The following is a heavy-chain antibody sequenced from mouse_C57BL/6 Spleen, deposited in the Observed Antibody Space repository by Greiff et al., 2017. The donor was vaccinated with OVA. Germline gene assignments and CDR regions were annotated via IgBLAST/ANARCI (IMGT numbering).Heavy chain of an antibody. J-gene: IGHJ1*03. Sequence: QVQLQQSGAELVRPGSSVKLSCKASGYTFTSYWMHWVKQRPIQGLEWIGNIDPSDSETHYNQKFKDKATLTVDKSSSTAYMQLSSLTSEDSAVYYCARGGITTVVARNFDVWGTGTTVTVSS. CDR3: ARGGITTVVARNFDV. CDR1: GYTFTSYW. V-gene: IGHV1-52*01. CDR2: IDPSDSET. D-gene: IGHD1-1*01.